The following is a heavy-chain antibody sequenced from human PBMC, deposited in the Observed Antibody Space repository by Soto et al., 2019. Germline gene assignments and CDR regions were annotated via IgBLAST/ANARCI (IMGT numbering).Heavy chain of an antibody. Sequence: GGSLRLSCAASRFTFSSYAMSWVRQAPGKGLEWVSAISGSGGSTYYADSVKGRFTISRDNSKNTLYLQMNSLRAEDTAVYYCAKSGVPAAMNYYGMDVWGQGTTVTVSS. V-gene: IGHV3-23*01. CDR1: RFTFSSYA. J-gene: IGHJ6*02. CDR3: AKSGVPAAMNYYGMDV. D-gene: IGHD2-2*01. CDR2: ISGSGGST.